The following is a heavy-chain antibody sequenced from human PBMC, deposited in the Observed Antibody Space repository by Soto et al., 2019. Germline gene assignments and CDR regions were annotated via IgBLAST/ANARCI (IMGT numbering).Heavy chain of an antibody. CDR1: GGSISSGDYY. CDR2: IYYSGST. V-gene: IGHV4-30-4*01. Sequence: SETLSLTCTVSGGSISSGDYYWSWIRQPPGKGLEWIGYIYYSGSTYYNPSLKSRVTISVDTSKNQFSLKLSSVTAADTAVYYCARARYYGSAPFDYWGQGTLVTVSS. D-gene: IGHD3-10*01. CDR3: ARARYYGSAPFDY. J-gene: IGHJ4*02.